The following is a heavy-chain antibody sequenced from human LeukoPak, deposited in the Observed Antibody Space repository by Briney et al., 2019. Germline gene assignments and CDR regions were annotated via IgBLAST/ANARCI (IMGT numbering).Heavy chain of an antibody. CDR1: GFRFSTYG. CDR3: AKDVPAAYFDY. J-gene: IGHJ4*02. CDR2: ISFNGSNT. Sequence: GGSLRLSCSASGFRFSTYGMHWLRQAPGKGLEWVAVISFNGSNTYYVDSVKGRFTISRDNSKNTVFLQMNGLRHEDTAVYYCAKDVPAAYFDYWGQGTLVTVSS. D-gene: IGHD2-2*01. V-gene: IGHV3-30*18.